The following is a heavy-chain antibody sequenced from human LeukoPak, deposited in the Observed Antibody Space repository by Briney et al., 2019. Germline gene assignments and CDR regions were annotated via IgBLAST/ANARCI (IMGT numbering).Heavy chain of an antibody. CDR1: GYSFTSYW. CDR2: IYPGDSDT. J-gene: IGHJ4*02. D-gene: IGHD3-22*01. CDR3: ARSRWYYYDSSGYYYPAFDY. V-gene: IGHV5-51*01. Sequence: GESLKISCKGSGYSFTSYWIGWVRQMPGKGLEWMGIIYPGDSDTRYSPSFQGQVTISADKSISTAYLQWSSLKASDTAMYYCARSRWYYYDSSGYYYPAFDYWGQGTLVTVSS.